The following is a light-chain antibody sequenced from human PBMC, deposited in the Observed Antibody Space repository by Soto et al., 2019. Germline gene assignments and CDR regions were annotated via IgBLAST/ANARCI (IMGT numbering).Light chain of an antibody. Sequence: DSVLTQSPGTLSLSPGARATLSCRASQSVSSSYLAWYQQKPGQAPRLLIYGASSRATGNPDRFSGSGSGTDFTITINSLETEDLAVYYSHQYGSSAGWTCDQGPKVEFK. V-gene: IGKV3-20*01. J-gene: IGKJ1*01. CDR3: HQYGSSAGWT. CDR1: QSVSSSY. CDR2: GAS.